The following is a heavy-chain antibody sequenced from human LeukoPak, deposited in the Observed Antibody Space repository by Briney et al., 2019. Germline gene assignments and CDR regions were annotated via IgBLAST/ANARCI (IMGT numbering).Heavy chain of an antibody. CDR2: IYYSGST. J-gene: IGHJ4*02. D-gene: IGHD3-10*01. CDR3: ARHEYYYGSGSLSPFDY. Sequence: KPSETLSLTCTVSGGSISTYYWSWIRQPPGKGLEWIGYIYYSGSTNYNPSLKSRVTISVDTSKNQFSLKLSSVTAADTAVYYCARHEYYYGSGSLSPFDYWGQGTLVTVSS. CDR1: GGSISTYY. V-gene: IGHV4-59*08.